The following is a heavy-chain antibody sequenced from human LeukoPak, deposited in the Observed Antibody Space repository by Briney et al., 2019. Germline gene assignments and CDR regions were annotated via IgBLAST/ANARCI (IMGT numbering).Heavy chain of an antibody. CDR3: ARDEIEGSYSSGSYHYYYYYMDV. CDR2: IYYSGST. V-gene: IGHV4-39*07. D-gene: IGHD6-19*01. Sequence: PSETLSLTRTVSGGSISSSSYYWGWIRQPPGKGLEWIGSIYYSGSTYYNPSLKSRVTISVDTSKNQFSLQLNSVTPEDTAVYYCARDEIEGSYSSGSYHYYYYYMDVWGKGTTVTVSS. CDR1: GGSISSSSYY. J-gene: IGHJ6*03.